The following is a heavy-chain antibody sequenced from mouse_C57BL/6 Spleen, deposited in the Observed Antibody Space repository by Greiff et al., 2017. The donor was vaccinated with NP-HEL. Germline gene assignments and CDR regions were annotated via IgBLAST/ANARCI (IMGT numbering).Heavy chain of an antibody. D-gene: IGHD1-1*01. Sequence: EVKVVESGEGLVKPGGSLKLSCAASGFTFSSYAMSWVRQTPEKRLEWVAYISSGGDYIYYADTVKGRFTISRDNARNTLYLQMSSLKSEDPAMYYCTREGYYGSSPFAYWGQGTLVTVSA. J-gene: IGHJ3*01. CDR3: TREGYYGSSPFAY. V-gene: IGHV5-9-1*02. CDR1: GFTFSSYA. CDR2: ISSGGDYI.